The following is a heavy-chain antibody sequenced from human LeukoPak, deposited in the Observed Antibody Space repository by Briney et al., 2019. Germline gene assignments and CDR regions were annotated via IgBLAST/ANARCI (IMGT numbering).Heavy chain of an antibody. CDR2: IGTAGDT. CDR3: ARVAKERVGGVYYFDY. J-gene: IGHJ4*02. Sequence: RQATGXXXXWVSAIGTAGDTYYTGSVKGRFTISRENAKNSLYLQMNSLRAGDTAVYYCARVAKERVGGVYYFDYWGQGTLVTVSS. V-gene: IGHV3-13*01. D-gene: IGHD1-1*01.